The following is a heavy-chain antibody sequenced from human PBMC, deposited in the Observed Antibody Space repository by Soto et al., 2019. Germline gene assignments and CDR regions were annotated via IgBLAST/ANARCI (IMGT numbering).Heavy chain of an antibody. D-gene: IGHD3-22*01. CDR1: GYTFTDYS. V-gene: IGHV1-69*13. Sequence: ASVKVSCKASGYTFTDYSLQWVRQAPGQRLEWMGGIIPIFGTANYAQKFQGRVTITADESTSTAYMELSSLRSEDTAVYYCARAASYYDSSGYYSPLGNFDYWGQGTLVTVSS. J-gene: IGHJ4*02. CDR3: ARAASYYDSSGYYSPLGNFDY. CDR2: IIPIFGTA.